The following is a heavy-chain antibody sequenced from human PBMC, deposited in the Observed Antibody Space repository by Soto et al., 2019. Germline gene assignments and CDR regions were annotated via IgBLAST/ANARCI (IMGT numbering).Heavy chain of an antibody. J-gene: IGHJ2*01. CDR3: AKDPDYGDLHGYFDL. CDR1: GFTFSTYA. V-gene: IGHV3-23*01. Sequence: EVQLLASGGGLVQPGGSLRLSCAASGFTFSTYAMSWVRQAPGKGLEWVSGISGSGDSTYYADSVKGRFTISRDNSKNTLYLQMNSLRGDDTAVYYCAKDPDYGDLHGYFDLWGRGTLVTVSS. D-gene: IGHD4-17*01. CDR2: ISGSGDST.